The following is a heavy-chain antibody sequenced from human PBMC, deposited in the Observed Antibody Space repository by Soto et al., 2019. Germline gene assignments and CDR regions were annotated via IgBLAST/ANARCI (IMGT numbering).Heavy chain of an antibody. CDR2: IYHSGST. V-gene: IGHV4-30-2*01. Sequence: SETLSLTCAVSGGSISSGGYSWSWIRQPPGKGLEWIGYIYHSGSTYYNPSLKSRVTISVDRSKNQFSLKLSSVTAADTAVYYCARTPGYTDRNYFDYWGQGTLVTVSS. D-gene: IGHD2-2*02. J-gene: IGHJ4*02. CDR1: GGSISSGGYS. CDR3: ARTPGYTDRNYFDY.